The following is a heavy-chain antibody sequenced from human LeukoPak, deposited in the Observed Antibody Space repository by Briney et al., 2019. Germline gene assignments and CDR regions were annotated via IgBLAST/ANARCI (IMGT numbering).Heavy chain of an antibody. J-gene: IGHJ4*02. V-gene: IGHV3-21*05. Sequence: PGGSLRLSCAASGFTFSGYSMNWVRQAPGKGLEWVSYISSSSSYTNYADSVKGRFTISRDNAKNSLYLQMNSLRAEDTAVYYCARDIAGVSSSTSLYYFDYWGQGTLVTVSS. CDR2: ISSSSSYT. CDR1: GFTFSGYS. D-gene: IGHD2-2*01. CDR3: ARDIAGVSSSTSLYYFDY.